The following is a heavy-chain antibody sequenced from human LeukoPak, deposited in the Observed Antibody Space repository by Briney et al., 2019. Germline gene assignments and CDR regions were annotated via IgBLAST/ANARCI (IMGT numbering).Heavy chain of an antibody. CDR2: ISGSGENT. CDR3: AKRRDLVRGVIGGFDY. CDR1: GFTFSNYG. V-gene: IGHV3-23*01. Sequence: GGSLRLSCATSGFTFSNYGLTWVRQAPGKGLEWVSAISGSGENTYYADSVKGRFTISRDNSKNTLYLQMNSLRPDDTAVYYCAKRRDLVRGVIGGFDYWGQGTLATVSS. J-gene: IGHJ4*02. D-gene: IGHD3-10*01.